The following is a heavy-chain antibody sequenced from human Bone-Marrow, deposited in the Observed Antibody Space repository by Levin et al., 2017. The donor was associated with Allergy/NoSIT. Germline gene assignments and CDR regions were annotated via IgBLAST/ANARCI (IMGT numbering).Heavy chain of an antibody. CDR1: RGSFISYY. Sequence: KASETLSLTCAVYRGSFISYYWSWIRQPPGKGLEWIGEVNYSGRTNYNPSLKSRVSISADRSKSQLTLNLDTVAAADTAVYYCARTRGLNGNAYFDSWGQGTLVSVAS. CDR2: VNYSGRT. J-gene: IGHJ4*02. CDR3: ARTRGLNGNAYFDS. V-gene: IGHV4-34*01. D-gene: IGHD4-23*01.